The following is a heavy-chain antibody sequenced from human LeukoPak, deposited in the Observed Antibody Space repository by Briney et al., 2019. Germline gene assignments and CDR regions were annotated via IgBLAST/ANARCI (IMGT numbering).Heavy chain of an antibody. CDR2: INHSGST. D-gene: IGHD3-22*01. Sequence: SETLSLTCAVYGGSFSGYSWSWIRQPPGKGLEWIGEINHSGSTNYNPSLKSRVTISVDTSKNQFSLKLSSVTAADTAVYYCASPGGSSGFLDAFDIWGQGTMVTVSS. J-gene: IGHJ3*02. CDR3: ASPGGSSGFLDAFDI. CDR1: GGSFSGYS. V-gene: IGHV4-34*01.